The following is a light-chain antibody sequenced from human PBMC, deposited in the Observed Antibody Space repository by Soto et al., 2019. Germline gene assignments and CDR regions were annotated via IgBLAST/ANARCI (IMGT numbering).Light chain of an antibody. J-gene: IGLJ3*02. CDR1: SSDVGGYNY. CDR2: DVS. Sequence: QSALTQPASVSGSPGPSIAISCTGTSSDVGGYNYVSWYQQHPGKTPKLMIYDVSNRPSGVSNRFSGSKSGNTASLTISGLQAEDEADYYCSSYTSSSTGVFGGGTKPTVL. CDR3: SSYTSSSTGV. V-gene: IGLV2-14*01.